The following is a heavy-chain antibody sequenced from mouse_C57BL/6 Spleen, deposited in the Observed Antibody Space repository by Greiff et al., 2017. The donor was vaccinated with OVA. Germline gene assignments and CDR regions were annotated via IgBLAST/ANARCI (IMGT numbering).Heavy chain of an antibody. CDR1: GYTFTSYW. V-gene: IGHV1-55*01. Sequence: QVQLQQPGAELVKPGASVKMSCKASGYTFTSYWITWVKQRPGQGLEWIGDIYPDSGSTNYNEKFKSKATLTVDTSSSTAYLQLSSLTAEDCAVYDCARWGTVGGVDYWGQGTSVTVSS. J-gene: IGHJ4*01. CDR3: ARWGTVGGVDY. CDR2: IYPDSGST. D-gene: IGHD1-1*01.